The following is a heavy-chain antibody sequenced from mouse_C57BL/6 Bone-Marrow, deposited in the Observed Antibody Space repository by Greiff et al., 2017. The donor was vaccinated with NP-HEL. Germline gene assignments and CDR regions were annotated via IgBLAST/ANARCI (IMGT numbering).Heavy chain of an antibody. CDR1: GFSLTSYG. Sequence: QVQLQQSGPGLVQPSQSLSITCTVSGFSLTSYGVHWVRQSPGKGLEWLGVIWRGGSTDYNAAFMSRLSITKDNSKSQVFFKMNSLQSVDLAIYYCAKTVITTVVAASGYYAMDYWGQGTSVTVSS. CDR3: AKTVITTVVAASGYYAMDY. V-gene: IGHV2-5*01. CDR2: IWRGGST. J-gene: IGHJ4*01. D-gene: IGHD1-1*01.